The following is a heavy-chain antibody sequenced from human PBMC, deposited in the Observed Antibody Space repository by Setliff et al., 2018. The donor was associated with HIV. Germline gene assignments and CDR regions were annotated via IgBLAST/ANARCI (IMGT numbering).Heavy chain of an antibody. CDR1: GGSISGDF. Sequence: SETLSLTCTVSGGSISGDFWTWIRQPAGEGLEWIGRTHASGTTQCEPSLKNRCSMSIDTSKNQFSLKLSSVTAADTAVYYCARQTATGTSGDSNAPHFDFWGQGTLVTVSS. CDR3: ARQTATGTSGDSNAPHFDF. J-gene: IGHJ4*02. V-gene: IGHV4-4*07. D-gene: IGHD3-22*01. CDR2: THASGTT.